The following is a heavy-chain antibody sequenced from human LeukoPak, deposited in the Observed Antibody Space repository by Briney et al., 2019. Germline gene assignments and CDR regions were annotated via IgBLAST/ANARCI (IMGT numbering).Heavy chain of an antibody. J-gene: IGHJ6*03. Sequence: ASVKVSCKASGYTFTGYYMHWVRQAPGQGLEWMGWINPNSGGTNYAQKFQGRVTMTRDTSISTAYMELSRLRSDDTAVYYCATFPLGYCSSTSCYTRGYYYYMDVWGKGTTVTVTS. D-gene: IGHD2-2*02. CDR2: INPNSGGT. CDR1: GYTFTGYY. V-gene: IGHV1-2*02. CDR3: ATFPLGYCSSTSCYTRGYYYYMDV.